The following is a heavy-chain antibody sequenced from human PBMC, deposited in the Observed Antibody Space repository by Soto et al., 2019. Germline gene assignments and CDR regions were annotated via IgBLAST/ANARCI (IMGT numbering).Heavy chain of an antibody. CDR2: ISGSGGST. D-gene: IGHD4-17*01. CDR3: AKLGQSTVTTIGY. CDR1: GFTFSSYA. J-gene: IGHJ4*02. Sequence: EVPLLESGGGLVQPGGSLRLSCAASGFTFSSYAMSWVRQAPGKGLEWVSAISGSGGSTYYADSVKGRFTISRDNSKNTLYLQMNSLRAEDTAVYYCAKLGQSTVTTIGYWGQGTLVTVSS. V-gene: IGHV3-23*01.